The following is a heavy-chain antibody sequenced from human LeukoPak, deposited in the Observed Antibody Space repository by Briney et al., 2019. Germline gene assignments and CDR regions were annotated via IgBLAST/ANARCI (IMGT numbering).Heavy chain of an antibody. D-gene: IGHD3-22*01. CDR3: AKGYYDSSGHYPCFDY. CDR2: ISGSGDST. J-gene: IGHJ4*02. Sequence: PGGSLRLSCAASGFTFNSYAMSWVRQAPGKGLEWVSAISGSGDSTHHADSVKGRFTISRDNSKNTLYLQMNSLRAEDTAVYYCAKGYYDSSGHYPCFDYWGQGTLVTVSS. CDR1: GFTFNSYA. V-gene: IGHV3-23*01.